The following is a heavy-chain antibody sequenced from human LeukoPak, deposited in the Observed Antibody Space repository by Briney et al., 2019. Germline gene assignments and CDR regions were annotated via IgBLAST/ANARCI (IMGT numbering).Heavy chain of an antibody. V-gene: IGHV4-39*07. Sequence: PSETLSLTCTVSGGSIRSSSYYWGWIRQPPGKGLEWIGSIYYSGSTYYNPSLKSRVTISVDTSKNQFSLKLSSVTAADTAVYYCARGVRPYYFDYWGQGTLVTVSS. CDR3: ARGVRPYYFDY. CDR1: GGSIRSSSYY. CDR2: IYYSGST. D-gene: IGHD3-16*01. J-gene: IGHJ4*02.